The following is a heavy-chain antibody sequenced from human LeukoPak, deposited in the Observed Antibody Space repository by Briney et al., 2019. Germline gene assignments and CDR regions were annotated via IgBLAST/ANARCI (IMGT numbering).Heavy chain of an antibody. Sequence: ASVKVSCKASGYTFTSYGISWVRQAPGQGLEGMGWISAYNGNTNYAQKLQGRVTMTTDTSTSTAYMELRSLRSDDTAVYYCARVGYDSSGYYYDFDYWGQGTLVTVSS. D-gene: IGHD3-22*01. CDR1: GYTFTSYG. CDR3: ARVGYDSSGYYYDFDY. CDR2: ISAYNGNT. J-gene: IGHJ4*02. V-gene: IGHV1-18*01.